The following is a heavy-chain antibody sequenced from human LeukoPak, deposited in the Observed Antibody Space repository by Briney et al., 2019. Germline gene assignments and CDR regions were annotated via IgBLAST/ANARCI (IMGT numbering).Heavy chain of an antibody. V-gene: IGHV3-21*01. Sequence: LGGSLRLSCAASGFTFSSYGMTWVRQAPGKGLEWVSSISSSSSYIYYADSVKGRFTISRDNAKNSLYLQMNSLRAEDTAVYYCARTAAGTGTFGAFDIWGQGTMVTVSS. CDR2: ISSSSSYI. CDR1: GFTFSSYG. J-gene: IGHJ3*02. CDR3: ARTAAGTGTFGAFDI. D-gene: IGHD6-13*01.